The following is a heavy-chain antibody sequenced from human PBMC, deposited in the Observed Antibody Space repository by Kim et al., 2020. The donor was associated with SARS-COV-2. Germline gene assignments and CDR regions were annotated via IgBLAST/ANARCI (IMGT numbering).Heavy chain of an antibody. Sequence: GGSLRLSCAASGFTFSSYAMSWVRQAPGKGLEWVSAISGSGGSTYYADSVKGRFTISRDNSKNTLYLQMNSLRAEDTAVYYCAKGNSSGYYYNWFDPWGQGTLVTVSS. CDR2: ISGSGGST. J-gene: IGHJ5*02. D-gene: IGHD3-22*01. CDR3: AKGNSSGYYYNWFDP. CDR1: GFTFSSYA. V-gene: IGHV3-23*01.